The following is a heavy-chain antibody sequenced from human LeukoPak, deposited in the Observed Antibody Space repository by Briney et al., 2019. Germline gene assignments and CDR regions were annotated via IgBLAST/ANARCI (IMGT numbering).Heavy chain of an antibody. CDR2: ISAHNGKT. J-gene: IGHJ4*02. D-gene: IGHD4-11*01. CDR1: GYTFTSYG. Sequence: GASVKVSCKASGYTFTSYGIIWVRQAPGQGVQWMGWISAHNGKTNYAQNLQGRVTMTTDTSTNTVYLELRSLTSDDTAVYYCARAGTTLLLDYWGQGTLVTVSS. V-gene: IGHV1-18*01. CDR3: ARAGTTLLLDY.